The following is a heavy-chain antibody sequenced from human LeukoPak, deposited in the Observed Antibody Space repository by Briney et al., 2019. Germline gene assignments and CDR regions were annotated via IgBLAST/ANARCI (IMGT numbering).Heavy chain of an antibody. J-gene: IGHJ4*02. D-gene: IGHD1-26*01. CDR2: ISGSGSST. CDR1: GFTFSSFA. Sequence: GGSLRLSCAASGFTFSSFALSWVRQAPGKGLEWVSGISGSGSSTYYADSVKGRFTLSRDYPKNTLYLQMNSLRAEDTAVYFCAKYSGSYYYPPNWDSWGQGTLVTVSS. V-gene: IGHV3-23*01. CDR3: AKYSGSYYYPPNWDS.